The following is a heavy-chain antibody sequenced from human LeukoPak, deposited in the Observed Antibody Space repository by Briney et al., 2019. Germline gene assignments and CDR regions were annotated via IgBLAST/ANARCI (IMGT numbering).Heavy chain of an antibody. CDR2: IYYSGST. J-gene: IGHJ5*02. Sequence: SETLSLTCAVSGASIASHSWWSWVRQPPGKGLEWIGYIYYSGSTYYNPSLKSRVTISVDTSKNQFSLKLSSVTAADTAVYYCARDVDCPDCRGRVENWFDPWGQGTLVTVSS. D-gene: IGHD3/OR15-3a*01. CDR3: ARDVDCPDCRGRVENWFDP. CDR1: GASIASHSW. V-gene: IGHV4-31*11.